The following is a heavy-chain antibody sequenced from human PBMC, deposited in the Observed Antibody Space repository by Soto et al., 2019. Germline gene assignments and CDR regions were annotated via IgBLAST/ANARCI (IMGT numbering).Heavy chain of an antibody. J-gene: IGHJ4*02. CDR1: GYTFSNLY. Sequence: QVQLVQSGAEVKKPGASVKVSCKASGYTFSNLYIHWVRQAPGQGLEWMGIVNPSGGSTTYAQKFQGRVTMTSDTSTSTVYMELSSLRPEDTAVYYCCRDGAMTTVTTGHYWGQGTLVTVSS. V-gene: IGHV1-46*03. D-gene: IGHD4-17*01. CDR2: VNPSGGST. CDR3: CRDGAMTTVTTGHY.